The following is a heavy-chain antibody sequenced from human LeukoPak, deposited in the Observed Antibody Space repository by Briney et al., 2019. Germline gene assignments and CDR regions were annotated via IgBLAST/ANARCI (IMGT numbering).Heavy chain of an antibody. D-gene: IGHD5-18*01. CDR1: GYTFTSYY. V-gene: IGHV1-46*01. CDR2: INPSGGST. J-gene: IGHJ4*02. CDR3: ARVTGGYSYGPTPPYYFDY. Sequence: GASVKVSCKASGYTFTSYYMHWVRQAPGQGLEWMGIINPSGGSTSYAQKFQGRVTMTRDTSTSTVYMEPSSLRSEDTAVYYCARVTGGYSYGPTPPYYFDYWGQGTLVTVSS.